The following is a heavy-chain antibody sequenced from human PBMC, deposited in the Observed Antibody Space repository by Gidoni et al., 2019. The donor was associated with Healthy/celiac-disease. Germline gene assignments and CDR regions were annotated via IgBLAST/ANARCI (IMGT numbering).Heavy chain of an antibody. Sequence: QVQLVESGGGLVKPGGSLRLPCAASGFTFSDYYMSWIRQAPGKGLEWVSYISSSSSYTNNADSVKGRFTISRDNAKNSLYLQMNSLRAEDTAVYYCARLSWGYNLFDYWGQGTLVTVSS. CDR3: ARLSWGYNLFDY. CDR2: ISSSSSYT. CDR1: GFTFSDYY. J-gene: IGHJ4*02. V-gene: IGHV3-11*05. D-gene: IGHD5-12*01.